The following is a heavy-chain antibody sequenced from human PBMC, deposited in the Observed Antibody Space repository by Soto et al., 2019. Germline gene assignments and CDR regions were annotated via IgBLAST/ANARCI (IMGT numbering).Heavy chain of an antibody. CDR3: ARDSIAAAGTDYGMDV. Sequence: GASVKVSCKASGYTFTDYGFSWVRQAPGQGLEWMGWINPNSGGTNYAQKFQGRVTMTRDTSISTAYMELSRLRSDDTAVYYCARDSIAAAGTDYGMDVWGQGTTVTVSS. CDR1: GYTFTDYG. V-gene: IGHV1-2*02. J-gene: IGHJ6*02. D-gene: IGHD6-13*01. CDR2: INPNSGGT.